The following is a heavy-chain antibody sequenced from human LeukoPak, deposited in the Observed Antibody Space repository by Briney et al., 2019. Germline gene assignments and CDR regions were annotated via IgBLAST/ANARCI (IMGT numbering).Heavy chain of an antibody. CDR1: GYTLTELS. V-gene: IGHV1-2*02. D-gene: IGHD7-27*01. J-gene: IGHJ3*02. Sequence: GASMKVSCKVSGYTLTELSMHWVRQAPGQGLEWMGWINPNSGGTNYAQKFQGRVTMTRDTSISTAYMELSRLRSDDTAVYYCARGGLTGDGNDAFDIWGQGTMVTVSS. CDR2: INPNSGGT. CDR3: ARGGLTGDGNDAFDI.